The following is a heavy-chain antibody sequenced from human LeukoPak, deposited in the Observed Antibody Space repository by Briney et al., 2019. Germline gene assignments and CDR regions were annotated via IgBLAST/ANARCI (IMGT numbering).Heavy chain of an antibody. V-gene: IGHV3-7*01. CDR3: ATGRAAHLFDY. D-gene: IGHD6-6*01. J-gene: IGHJ4*02. CDR1: GFTFSTHW. CDR2: VKQDGSEK. Sequence: GGSLRLSCAASGFTFSTHWMIWVRQAPGKRLEWVANVKQDGSEKYYVDSVKGRFTISRDNAENSLYLQMNSLRAEDTAVYYCATGRAAHLFDYWGQGTLVTVSS.